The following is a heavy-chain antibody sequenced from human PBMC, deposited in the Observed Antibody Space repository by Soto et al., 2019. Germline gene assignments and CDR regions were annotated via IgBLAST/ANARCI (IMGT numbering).Heavy chain of an antibody. Sequence: VQLVESGGGVVQPGRSLQLSCAASGFTFSDYAMHWVRQAPGKGLEWVAVVSHDGRNTHYADSVKGRFTISRDSSKNTVSLEMPSLRAEDTAVYYCAKGGRQWLVTSDFNYWGQGALVTVSS. CDR1: GFTFSDYA. D-gene: IGHD6-19*01. CDR2: VSHDGRNT. CDR3: AKGGRQWLVTSDFNY. J-gene: IGHJ4*02. V-gene: IGHV3-30*18.